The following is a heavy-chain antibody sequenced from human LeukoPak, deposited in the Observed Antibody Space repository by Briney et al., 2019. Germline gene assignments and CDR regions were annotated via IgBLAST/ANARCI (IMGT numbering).Heavy chain of an antibody. V-gene: IGHV1-18*01. J-gene: IGHJ6*02. D-gene: IGHD3-10*01. CDR2: ISAYNGNT. Sequence: ASVKVSCKTSGYTFSSSGISWVRQAPGQGLEWMGWISAYNGNTNYTQKLQGRVTMTTDTSTSTAYMELRGLSSDGTAVYYCASSLMVRGVIKTPYYYGLDVWGQGTTVTVSS. CDR3: ASSLMVRGVIKTPYYYGLDV. CDR1: GYTFSSSG.